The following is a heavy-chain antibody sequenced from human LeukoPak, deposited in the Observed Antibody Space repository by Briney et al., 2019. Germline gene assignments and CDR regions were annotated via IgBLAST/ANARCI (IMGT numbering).Heavy chain of an antibody. CDR1: GYTFTGYY. CDR3: ARGRYYYYGMDV. V-gene: IGHV1-2*06. J-gene: IGHJ6*02. Sequence: ASVKVSCKASGYTFTGYYMHWVRQAPGQGLEWMGRINPNSGGTNYAQKFQGRVTMTRDTSISTAYMELSRPRSDDTAVYYCARGRYYYYGMDVWGQGTTVTVSS. CDR2: INPNSGGT.